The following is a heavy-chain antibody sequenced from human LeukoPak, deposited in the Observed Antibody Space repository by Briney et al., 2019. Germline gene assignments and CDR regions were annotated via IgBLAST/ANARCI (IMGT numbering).Heavy chain of an antibody. CDR2: MNPNSDNT. CDR3: ARGLGPGFCSSTSCYGDKSFDY. V-gene: IGHV1-8*02. Sequence: GASVKVSCKASGYTFTGYYMHWVRQATGQGLEWMGWMNPNSDNTDYAQKFQDRVTMTRNTSISTAYMELSSLRSEDTAVYYCARGLGPGFCSSTSCYGDKSFDYWGQGTLVTVSS. D-gene: IGHD2-2*01. CDR1: GYTFTGYY. J-gene: IGHJ4*02.